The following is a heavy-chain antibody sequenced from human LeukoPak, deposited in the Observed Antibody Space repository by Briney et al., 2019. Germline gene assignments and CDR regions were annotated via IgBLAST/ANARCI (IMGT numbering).Heavy chain of an antibody. CDR3: ARGMDIVVGVAAIAPAFDI. V-gene: IGHV1-69*01. J-gene: IGHJ3*02. D-gene: IGHD2-15*01. CDR1: GGTFSSYA. Sequence: GSSVKVSCKASGGTFSSYAISWVRQAPGQGLEWMGGIIPIFGTANYAQKFQGRVTITADESTSTAYMELSSLRSEGTAVYYCARGMDIVVGVAAIAPAFDIWGQGTMVTVSS. CDR2: IIPIFGTA.